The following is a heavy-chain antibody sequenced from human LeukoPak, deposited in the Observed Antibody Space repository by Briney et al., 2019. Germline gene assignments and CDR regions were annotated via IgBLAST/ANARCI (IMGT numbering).Heavy chain of an antibody. V-gene: IGHV1-69*05. J-gene: IGHJ4*02. D-gene: IGHD4-17*01. CDR3: ARGDYGDYVHFDY. Sequence: ASVKVSCKASGGTFSSYAISWLRQAPGQGLEWMGRIIPIFGTANYAQKFQGRVTITTDESTSTAYMELSSLRSEDTAVYYCARGDYGDYVHFDYWGQGTLVTVSS. CDR2: IIPIFGTA. CDR1: GGTFSSYA.